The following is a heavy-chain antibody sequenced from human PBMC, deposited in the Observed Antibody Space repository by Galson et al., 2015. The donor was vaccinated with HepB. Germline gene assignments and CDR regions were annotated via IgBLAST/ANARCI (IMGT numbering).Heavy chain of an antibody. Sequence: SLRLSCAASAFTFSNAWMSWVRQAPGKGLEYIGRIKSKADGGTTEYAAPVKGRFTISRDDSQNTLYLQMSNLNTEDTAVYYCTREWNSIQYWGQGALVTVSS. J-gene: IGHJ4*02. CDR2: IKSKADGGTT. CDR3: TREWNSIQY. D-gene: IGHD1-7*01. CDR1: AFTFSNAW. V-gene: IGHV3-15*01.